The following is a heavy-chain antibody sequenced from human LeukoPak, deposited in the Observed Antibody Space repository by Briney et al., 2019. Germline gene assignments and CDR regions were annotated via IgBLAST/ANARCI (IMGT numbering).Heavy chain of an antibody. D-gene: IGHD6-19*01. Sequence: GASVKVSCKASGYTFTGYYMHWVRRAPGQGIEWMGWINPNSGGTNYAQTFQGKVTMTRDTSISTAYMELSRLRSDDTAVYYCAREKWLVKFPHFDYWVQGTLVTVSS. CDR1: GYTFTGYY. CDR3: AREKWLVKFPHFDY. CDR2: INPNSGGT. V-gene: IGHV1-2*02. J-gene: IGHJ4*02.